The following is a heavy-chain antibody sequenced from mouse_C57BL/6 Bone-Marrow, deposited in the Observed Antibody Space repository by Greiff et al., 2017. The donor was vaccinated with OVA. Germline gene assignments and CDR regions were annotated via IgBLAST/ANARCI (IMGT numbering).Heavy chain of an antibody. CDR2: IYPGDGDT. CDR1: GYAFSSSW. Sequence: VQLQQSGPELVKPGASVKISCKASGYAFSSSWMNWVKQRPGKGLEWIGRIYPGDGDTNYNGKFKGKATLTADKSSSTAYMQLSSLTSEDSAVYVGARSHQLGRYAMDYWGQGTSVTVSS. D-gene: IGHD4-1*02. CDR3: ARSHQLGRYAMDY. J-gene: IGHJ4*01. V-gene: IGHV1-82*01.